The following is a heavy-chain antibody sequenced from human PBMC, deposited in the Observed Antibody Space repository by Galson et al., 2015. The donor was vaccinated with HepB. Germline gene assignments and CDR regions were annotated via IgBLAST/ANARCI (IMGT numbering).Heavy chain of an antibody. J-gene: IGHJ4*02. CDR3: ARGAGLRFLEWLFDY. CDR2: ISAYNGNT. Sequence: SVKVSCKASGYTFTSYGISWVRQAPGQGLEWMGWISAYNGNTNYAQKLQGRVTMTTDTSTSTAYMELRSLRSDDTAVYYCARGAGLRFLEWLFDYWGQGTLVTVSS. CDR1: GYTFTSYG. D-gene: IGHD3-3*01. V-gene: IGHV1-18*04.